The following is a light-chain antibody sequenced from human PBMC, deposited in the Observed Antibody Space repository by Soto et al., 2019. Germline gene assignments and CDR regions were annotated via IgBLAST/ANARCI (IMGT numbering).Light chain of an antibody. CDR1: QSVSSSY. Sequence: EIVLTQSPGTLSLSPGERATLSCRASQSVSSSYLAWYQQKPGQAPRLLIYGASIRATGIPDRSSGTGSETDFTLTISRLEPEDFAVYYCQQCSYSPRTFGQGTKVDIK. CDR3: QQCSYSPRT. CDR2: GAS. J-gene: IGKJ1*01. V-gene: IGKV3-20*01.